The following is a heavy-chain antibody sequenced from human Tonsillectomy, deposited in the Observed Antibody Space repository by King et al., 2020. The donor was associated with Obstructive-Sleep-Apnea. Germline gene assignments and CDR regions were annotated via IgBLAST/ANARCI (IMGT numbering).Heavy chain of an antibody. CDR1: GYSISSSNW. CDR2: IHYSGNT. J-gene: IGHJ3*02. Sequence: QLQESGPGLVKPSDTLSLTCAISGYSISSSNWWGWIRQPPGKGLEWIGYIHYSGNTYYHSSLKSRRTMSVDTSKNQFSLRLSSVTSVDTAVYYCARRGTPGAFDIWGQGAMVTVSS. CDR3: ARRGTPGAFDI. V-gene: IGHV4-28*01. D-gene: IGHD3-16*01.